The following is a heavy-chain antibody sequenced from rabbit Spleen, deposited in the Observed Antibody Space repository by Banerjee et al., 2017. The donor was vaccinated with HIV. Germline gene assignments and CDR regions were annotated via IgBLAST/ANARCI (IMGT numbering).Heavy chain of an antibody. CDR1: GVSFSGDSY. D-gene: IGHD4-2*01. Sequence: QSLEESGGDLVKPGASLTLTCIASGVSFSGDSYMCWVRQAPGKGLEWIACIDVAKYGTTYYTSWAKGRFTISKTSSTTVTLHMTSLTVADTATYFCARDAAGREDFNLWGPGTLVTVS. J-gene: IGHJ4*01. CDR2: IDVAKYGTT. V-gene: IGHV1S40*01. CDR3: ARDAAGREDFNL.